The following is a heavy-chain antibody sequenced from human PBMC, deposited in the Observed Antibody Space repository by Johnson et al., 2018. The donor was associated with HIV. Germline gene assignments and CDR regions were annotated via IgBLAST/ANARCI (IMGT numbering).Heavy chain of an antibody. V-gene: IGHV3-11*04. CDR2: ISSSGGTI. CDR1: GFTFSDYY. J-gene: IGHJ3*02. Sequence: QVQLVESGGGLVQPGGSLRLSCAASGFTFSDYYISWVRQAPEKGLEWISYISSSGGTIFYADSVKGRFTISRDIAKNTLYLQMNSLRAEDTAVYYCARDGRGLDAFDIWGQGTMVTVSS. D-gene: IGHD3/OR15-3a*01. CDR3: ARDGRGLDAFDI.